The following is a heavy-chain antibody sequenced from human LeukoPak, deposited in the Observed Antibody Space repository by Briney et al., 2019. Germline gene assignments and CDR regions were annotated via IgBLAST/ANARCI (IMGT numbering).Heavy chain of an antibody. CDR2: ISAYNGNT. CDR3: ARDPTIYLQNPPPHFDF. CDR1: GYSFTSYG. Sequence: GASVKVSCKASGYSFTSYGISWVRQAPGQGLEWMGWISAYNGNTNYAQKLLGRVSMTTDTSTSTAYMELRSLRSDDTAVYYRARDPTIYLQNPPPHFDFWGQGTLVTVSS. D-gene: IGHD3-9*01. J-gene: IGHJ4*02. V-gene: IGHV1-18*01.